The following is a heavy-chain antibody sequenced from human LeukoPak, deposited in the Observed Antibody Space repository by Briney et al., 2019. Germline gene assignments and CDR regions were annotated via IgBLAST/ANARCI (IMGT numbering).Heavy chain of an antibody. CDR3: ARAYCTNGVCYPFNY. V-gene: IGHV1-46*01. CDR2: INPSGGST. CDR1: GYTFTSYY. Sequence: GASVKVSCKASGYTFTSYYMHWVRQAPAQGLEWMGIINPSGGSTSYAQKFQGRVTMTRDTSTSTVYMELSSLRSEDTAVYYCARAYCTNGVCYPFNYWGQGTLVTVSS. D-gene: IGHD2-8*01. J-gene: IGHJ4*02.